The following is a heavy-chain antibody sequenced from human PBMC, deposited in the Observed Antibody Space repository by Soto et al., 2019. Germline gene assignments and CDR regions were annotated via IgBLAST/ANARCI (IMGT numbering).Heavy chain of an antibody. D-gene: IGHD2-2*01. CDR3: ARDRVRVVVPAAINWFDP. CDR2: ISSSSSYI. V-gene: IGHV3-21*01. Sequence: GGSLRLSCAASGFTFSSYSMNWVRQAPGKGLEWVSSISSSSSYIYYADSVKGRFTISRDNAKNSLYLQMNSLRAEDTAVYYCARDRVRVVVPAAINWFDPWGQGTLVTVSS. CDR1: GFTFSSYS. J-gene: IGHJ5*02.